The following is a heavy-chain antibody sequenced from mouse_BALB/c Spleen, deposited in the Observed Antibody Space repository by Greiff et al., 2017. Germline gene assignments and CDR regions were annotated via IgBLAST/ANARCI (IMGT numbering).Heavy chain of an antibody. CDR3: NGFITTVEAY. V-gene: IGHV14-4*02. Sequence: VQLQQSGAELVRSGASVKLSCTASGFNIKDYYMHWVKQRPEQGLEWIGWIDPENGDTEYAPKFQGKATMTADTSSNTAYLQLSSLTSEDTAVYYCNGFITTVEAYWGQGTLVTVSA. J-gene: IGHJ3*01. CDR1: GFNIKDYY. D-gene: IGHD1-1*01. CDR2: IDPENGDT.